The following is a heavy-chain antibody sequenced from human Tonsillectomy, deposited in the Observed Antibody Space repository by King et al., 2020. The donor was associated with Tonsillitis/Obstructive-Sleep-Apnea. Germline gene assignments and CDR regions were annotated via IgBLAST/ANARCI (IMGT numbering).Heavy chain of an antibody. V-gene: IGHV4-39*01. D-gene: IGHD6-6*01. Sequence: QLQESGPGLVKPSETLSLTCTVSGGSISSSSYYWGWIRQPPGKGLEWIGSIYYSGSTYYNPSLKSRVTISVDTSKNQFSLKLSSVTAADTAVYYCARQEPQEQLAPDYWGQGTLVTVSS. CDR2: IYYSGST. CDR3: ARQEPQEQLAPDY. CDR1: GGSISSSSYY. J-gene: IGHJ4*02.